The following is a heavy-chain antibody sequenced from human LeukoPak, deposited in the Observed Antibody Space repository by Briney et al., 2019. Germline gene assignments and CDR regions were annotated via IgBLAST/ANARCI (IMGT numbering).Heavy chain of an antibody. CDR3: ARASGSYYTFDY. CDR1: GYTFTGYY. V-gene: IGHV1-2*02. Sequence: ASVKVSCKASGYTFTGYYMHWVRQAPGQGLEWMGWINPNSGGTNYAQKFQGGVTMTRDTSISTAYMELSRLRSDDTAVYYCARASGSYYTFDYWGQGTLVTVSS. D-gene: IGHD1-26*01. CDR2: INPNSGGT. J-gene: IGHJ4*02.